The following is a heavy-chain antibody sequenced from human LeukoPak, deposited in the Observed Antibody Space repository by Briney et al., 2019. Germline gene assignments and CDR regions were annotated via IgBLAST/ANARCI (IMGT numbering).Heavy chain of an antibody. CDR1: GGSISSNNW. CDR3: ARGPSVAAHLDY. D-gene: IGHD5-12*01. Sequence: KASETLSLTCAVSGGSISSNNWWSWVRQPPGKGLEWIGEIYHHGATNYNPSLKSRVTISVDKSKNQFSLELSSVTAADTAVYYCARGPSVAAHLDYWGQGTLVTVSS. V-gene: IGHV4-4*02. CDR2: IYHHGAT. J-gene: IGHJ4*02.